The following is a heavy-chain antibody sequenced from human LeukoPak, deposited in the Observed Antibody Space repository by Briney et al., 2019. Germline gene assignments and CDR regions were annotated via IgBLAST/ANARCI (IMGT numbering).Heavy chain of an antibody. J-gene: IGHJ5*02. CDR1: RGSFSGYY. V-gene: IGHV4-34*01. Sequence: PSETLSLTCAVYRGSFSGYYWNWIRQPPGKGLEWIGEINYSESTNYNPSLKSRVTISVDTSKNQFSLKLTSVTAADTAVYYCARGRTYYDSSGYYYVWFDPWGQGTLVTVSS. CDR2: INYSEST. D-gene: IGHD3-22*01. CDR3: ARGRTYYDSSGYYYVWFDP.